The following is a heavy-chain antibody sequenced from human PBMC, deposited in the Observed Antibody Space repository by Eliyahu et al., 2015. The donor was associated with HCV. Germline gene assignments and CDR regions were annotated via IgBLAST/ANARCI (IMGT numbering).Heavy chain of an antibody. CDR1: GXXFXXYG. V-gene: IGHV3-20*04. D-gene: IGHD3-10*01. CDR2: INWNGGST. CDR3: ARGLWFGESPWYFDY. J-gene: IGHJ4*02. Sequence: XLSCAASGXXFXXYGMSWVRQAPGKGXEWXSGINWNGGSTGYADXVKGRFTISRDNAKNSLYLQMNSLRAEDTALYYCARGLWFGESPWYFDYWGQGTLVTVSS.